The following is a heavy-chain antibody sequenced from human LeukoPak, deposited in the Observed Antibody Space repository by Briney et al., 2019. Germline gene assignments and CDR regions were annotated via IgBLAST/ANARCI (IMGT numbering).Heavy chain of an antibody. V-gene: IGHV1-18*01. CDR2: ISAYNGNT. J-gene: IGHJ6*02. Sequence: ASVTVSCKASGYTFSSHGISWVRRAPGQGLEWMGWISAYNGNTNYAQKLQGGVTMTTDTSTSTAYMELRSLRSDDTAVYYCARTYTTGTVMDVWGQGTTLTVSS. CDR1: GYTFSSHG. CDR3: ARTYTTGTVMDV. D-gene: IGHD1-1*01.